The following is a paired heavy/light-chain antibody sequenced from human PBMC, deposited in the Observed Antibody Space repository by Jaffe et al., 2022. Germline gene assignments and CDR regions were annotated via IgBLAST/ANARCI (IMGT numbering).Heavy chain of an antibody. V-gene: IGHV3-15*01. Sequence: EVQVVESGGGLVEPGGSLRLSCAASGFDFSKLWMIWVRQAPGKGLEWVGRIKIKSDGEATDYAAPVRGRFTISRDDSSNTLYLQMNSLKTEDTAVYYCTTAPRPGPWGQGTLVTVSS. J-gene: IGHJ5*02. CDR1: GFDFSKLW. CDR2: IKIKSDGEAT. CDR3: TTAPRPGP.
Light chain of an antibody. CDR2: AAS. CDR1: QGISTY. V-gene: IGKV1-16*02. CDR3: QQYNSYPYT. J-gene: IGKJ2*01. Sequence: DIQMTQSPSSLSASVGDRVTITCRASQGISTYLAWLQQKPGKAPKSLIYAASSLQSGVPSKFSGSGSGTDFTLTISSLQPEDFATYYCQQYNSYPYTFGQGTKLEIK.